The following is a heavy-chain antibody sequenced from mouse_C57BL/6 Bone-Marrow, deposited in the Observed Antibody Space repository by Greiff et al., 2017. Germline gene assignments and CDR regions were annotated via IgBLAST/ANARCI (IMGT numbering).Heavy chain of an antibody. V-gene: IGHV6-6*01. CDR1: GFTFSDAW. J-gene: IGHJ2*01. D-gene: IGHD2-14*01. CDR3: GTIDY. CDR2: IRNKANNHAT. Sequence: EVKVVESGGGLVQPGGSMKLSCAASGFTFSDAWMAWVRQSPEKGLEWVAEIRNKANNHATYYAVSVKGRFTISSDDSKNSGYLQMNSLTAEDTGIYYCGTIDYWGQGTTLTVSS.